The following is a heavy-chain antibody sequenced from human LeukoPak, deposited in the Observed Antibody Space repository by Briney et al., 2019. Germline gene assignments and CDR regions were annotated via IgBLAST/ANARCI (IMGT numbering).Heavy chain of an antibody. V-gene: IGHV4-59*01. CDR2: VSYVGT. CDR3: ARGMRIAVAGYWFDP. CDR1: GGSIDTFS. Sequence: PSETLSLTCSVSGGSIDTFSWTWIRQPPGKGLEWIGYVSYVGTSYNPSLKSRLTISLDTSKTQFFLNLTSVTAADTGVYYCARGMRIAVAGYWFDPWGQGTLVTVSS. J-gene: IGHJ5*02. D-gene: IGHD6-19*01.